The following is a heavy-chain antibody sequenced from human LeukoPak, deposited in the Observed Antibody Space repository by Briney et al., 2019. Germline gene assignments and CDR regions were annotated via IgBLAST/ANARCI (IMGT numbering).Heavy chain of an antibody. Sequence: PSETLSLTCTVSGGSVSSGSYYWSWIRQPPGKGLEWIGEINHSGSTNYNPSLKSRVTISVDTSKNQFSLKLSSVTAADTAVYYCARGRRFQQWLAEYFQHWGQGTLVTVSS. V-gene: IGHV4-39*07. CDR3: ARGRRFQQWLAEYFQH. CDR1: GGSVSSGSYY. D-gene: IGHD6-19*01. J-gene: IGHJ1*01. CDR2: INHSGST.